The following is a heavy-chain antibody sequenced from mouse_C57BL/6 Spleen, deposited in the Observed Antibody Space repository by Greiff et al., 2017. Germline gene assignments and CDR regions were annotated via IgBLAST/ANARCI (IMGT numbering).Heavy chain of an antibody. CDR2: ISYDGSN. Sequence: VQLKESGPGLVKPSQSLSLTCSVTGYSITSGYYWNWIRQFPGNKLEWMGYISYDGSNNYNPSLKNRISITRDTSKNQFFLKLNSVTTEDTATYYCARGSSPFDYWGQGTTLTVSS. J-gene: IGHJ2*01. CDR3: ARGSSPFDY. CDR1: GYSITSGYY. V-gene: IGHV3-6*01. D-gene: IGHD1-1*01.